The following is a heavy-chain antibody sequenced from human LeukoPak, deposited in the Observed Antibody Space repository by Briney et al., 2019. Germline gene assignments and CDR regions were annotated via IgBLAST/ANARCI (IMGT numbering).Heavy chain of an antibody. V-gene: IGHV3-23*01. J-gene: IGHJ5*02. CDR2: ISGCGGST. D-gene: IGHD6-19*01. CDR1: GFTFSSYA. CDR3: ARDGPDSSGWYGRGSDNWFDP. Sequence: GGSLRLSCAASGFTFSSYAMSWVRQAPGKGLEWVSAISGCGGSTSYAQKFQGRVTMTRDTSTSTVYMELSSLRSEDTAVYYCARDGPDSSGWYGRGSDNWFDPWGQGTLVTVSS.